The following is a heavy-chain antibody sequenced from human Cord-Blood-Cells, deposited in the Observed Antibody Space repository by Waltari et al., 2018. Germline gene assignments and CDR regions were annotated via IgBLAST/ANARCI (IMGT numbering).Heavy chain of an antibody. J-gene: IGHJ6*02. Sequence: QLQLQESGPGLVKPSETLSLPCTVSGGSISSSSYYWGWIRQPPGKGLEWIGSIYYSGSTYYNPSLKSRVTISVDTSKNQFSLKLSSVTAADTAVYYCARIPYLSSGYYYYYYYGMDVWGQGTTVTVSS. V-gene: IGHV4-39*01. D-gene: IGHD3-22*01. CDR1: GGSISSSSYY. CDR2: IYYSGST. CDR3: ARIPYLSSGYYYYYYYGMDV.